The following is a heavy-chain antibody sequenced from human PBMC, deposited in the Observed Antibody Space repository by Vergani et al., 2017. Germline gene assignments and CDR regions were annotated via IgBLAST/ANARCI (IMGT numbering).Heavy chain of an antibody. D-gene: IGHD1-1*01. CDR1: GYTFTSYD. CDR2: MNPNSGNT. CDR3: RAGKQLRNYYGMDV. V-gene: IGHV1-8*01. J-gene: IGHJ6*02. Sequence: QVQLVQSGAEVKKPGASVKVSCKASGYTFTSYDINWVRQATGQGLEWMGWMNPNSGNTGYEQKFQGRVTMTTNTSISTSYMELSSLRSEDTAVYDCRAGKQLRNYYGMDVWGQGTTVTVSS.